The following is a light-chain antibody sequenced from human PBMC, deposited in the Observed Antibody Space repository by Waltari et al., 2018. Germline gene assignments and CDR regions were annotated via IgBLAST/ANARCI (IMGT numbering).Light chain of an antibody. CDR3: QHYLRLPVT. V-gene: IGKV3-20*01. CDR2: GAS. J-gene: IGKJ1*01. CDR1: QSVTRAF. Sequence: EIVLTQSPGTLSLSPGESATLSCRTRQSVTRAFAWYQQKPGQAPRLLIYGASNRATGIPDRFSGSGSGTDFSLTISSLEPEDFAVYYCQHYLRLPVTFGQGTKVEVK.